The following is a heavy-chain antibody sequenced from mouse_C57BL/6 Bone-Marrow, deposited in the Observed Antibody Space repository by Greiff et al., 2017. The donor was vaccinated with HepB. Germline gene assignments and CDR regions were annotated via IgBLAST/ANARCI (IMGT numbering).Heavy chain of an antibody. D-gene: IGHD1-1*01. CDR3: ARVLRYFDY. CDR1: GFTFSSYA. Sequence: EVHLVESGGGLVKPGGSLKLSCAASGFTFSSYAMSWVRQTPEKRLEWVATISDGGSYTYYPDNVKGRFTISRDNAKNNLYLQMSHLKSEDTAMYYCARVLRYFDYWGQGTTLTVSS. CDR2: ISDGGSYT. V-gene: IGHV5-4*01. J-gene: IGHJ2*01.